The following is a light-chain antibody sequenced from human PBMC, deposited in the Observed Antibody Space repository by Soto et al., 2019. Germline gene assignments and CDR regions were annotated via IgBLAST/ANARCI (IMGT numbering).Light chain of an antibody. CDR3: QQSGRLPTT. J-gene: IGKJ3*01. V-gene: IGKV3-20*01. CDR2: GAS. CDR1: QSVNSTF. Sequence: EMVLTQSPGTLSLSPGERATLSCRASQSVNSTFLAWYQQRRGQAPRLLIYGASNRATGIPDRFSGSGSGTDFTLTISRLAPEDFAVYDCQQSGRLPTTFGPGTEV.